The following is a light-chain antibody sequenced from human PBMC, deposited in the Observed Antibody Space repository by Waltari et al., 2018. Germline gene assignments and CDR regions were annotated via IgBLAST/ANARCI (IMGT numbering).Light chain of an antibody. J-gene: IGLJ1*01. CDR1: GGIYVGGFS. CDR3: FIWHSNSYI. CDR2: YYSDSVK. Sequence: QPVLTQPTSLSASPGASARLTCTLTGGIYVGGFSIFWYQQKPGSPPRYLLFYYSDSVKHLGSGVPCRFSGSKDASANAVLLLISGLQSEDEADYFCFIWHSNSYIFGSGTRLTVL. V-gene: IGLV5-39*01.